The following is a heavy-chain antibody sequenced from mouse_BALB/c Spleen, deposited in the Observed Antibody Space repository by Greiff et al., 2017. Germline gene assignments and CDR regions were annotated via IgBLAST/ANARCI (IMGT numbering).Heavy chain of an antibody. Sequence: EVQLQQSGPELVKPGASVKISCKASGFTFTSYVMHWVKQKPGQGLEWIGYINPYNDGTKYNETFKGKATLTSDNSSSTAYMELSSLTSEDSAVYYCARRGYDYDGFAYWGQGTLVTVSA. J-gene: IGHJ3*01. CDR2: INPYNDGT. CDR3: ARRGYDYDGFAY. V-gene: IGHV1-14*01. D-gene: IGHD2-4*01. CDR1: GFTFTSYV.